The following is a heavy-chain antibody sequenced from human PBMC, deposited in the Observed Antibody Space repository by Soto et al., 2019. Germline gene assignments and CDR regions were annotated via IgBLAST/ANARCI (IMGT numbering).Heavy chain of an antibody. D-gene: IGHD1-26*01. Sequence: QVQLVESGGGVVQPGRSLRLSCAASGFTFSSYGMHWVRQAPGKGLEWVAGISYDGSNKYYADSVKGRFTISRDNSKNTLYLQMNSLRAEDTAVYYCAKDPGGHWGQGTMVTVSS. CDR1: GFTFSSYG. CDR3: AKDPGGH. CDR2: ISYDGSNK. V-gene: IGHV3-30*18. J-gene: IGHJ3*01.